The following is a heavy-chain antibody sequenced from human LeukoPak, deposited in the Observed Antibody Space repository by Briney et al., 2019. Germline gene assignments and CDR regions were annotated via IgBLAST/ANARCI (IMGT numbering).Heavy chain of an antibody. J-gene: IGHJ2*01. CDR2: INSDGSST. D-gene: IGHD1-26*01. V-gene: IGHV3-74*01. CDR1: GFTFSSYW. CDR3: ARAATLYWYFDL. Sequence: GGSLRLSCAASGFTFSSYWMHWVRQAPGKGLVWVSRINSDGSSTSYADSVKGRFTISRDNAKNTLYLQMNSLRAEDTAVYYCARAATLYWYFDLWGRGTLVTVS.